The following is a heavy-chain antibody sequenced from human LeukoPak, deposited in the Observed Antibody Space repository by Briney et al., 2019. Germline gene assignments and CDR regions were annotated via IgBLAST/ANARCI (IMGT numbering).Heavy chain of an antibody. Sequence: GGSLRLSCAGSGFIVSDSYTSWVRQGPGKGLEWVSAIYSSGSTDYADSVRGRFTIARDTPKNMVYLQMNSLTAEDTATYYCARRTGAAPGEFFLHWGQGTLVTVSS. V-gene: IGHV3-53*01. CDR2: IYSSGST. D-gene: IGHD6-19*01. CDR1: GFIVSDSY. CDR3: ARRTGAAPGEFFLH. J-gene: IGHJ1*01.